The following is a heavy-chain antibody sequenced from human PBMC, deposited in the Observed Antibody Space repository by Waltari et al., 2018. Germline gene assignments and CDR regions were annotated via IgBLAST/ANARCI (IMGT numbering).Heavy chain of an antibody. V-gene: IGHV3-23*01. CDR2: ISGSGGST. CDR1: GFTFSSYA. Sequence: EVQLLESGGGLVQPGGSLRLSCAASGFTFSSYAMSWVRQAPGKGLEWVSAISGSGGSTYYADAVKGRFTISRDNSKNTLYLQMNSLRAEDTAVYYCAKDHLWFGELFHSYFDYWGQGTLVTVSS. J-gene: IGHJ4*02. D-gene: IGHD3-10*01. CDR3: AKDHLWFGELFHSYFDY.